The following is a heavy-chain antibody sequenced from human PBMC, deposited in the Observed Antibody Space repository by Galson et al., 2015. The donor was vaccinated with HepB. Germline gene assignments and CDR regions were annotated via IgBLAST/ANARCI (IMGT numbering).Heavy chain of an antibody. CDR2: ISDDGDIK. Sequence: SLRLSCAVSGFTFRGHVMHWVRQAPGKGLEWVAVISDDGDIKYYADSVKGRFTISRDNSKNTLFLHMDSLTTEDTAVYFCVGPGGSGWSPYYFDYWGQGAQVTVSS. D-gene: IGHD6-19*01. V-gene: IGHV3-30-3*01. J-gene: IGHJ4*02. CDR3: VGPGGSGWSPYYFDY. CDR1: GFTFRGHV.